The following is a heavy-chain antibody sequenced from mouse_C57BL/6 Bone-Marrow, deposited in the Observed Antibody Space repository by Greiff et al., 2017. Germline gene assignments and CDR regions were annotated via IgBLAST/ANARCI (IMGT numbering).Heavy chain of an antibody. CDR3: ARDDYDEAMDY. V-gene: IGHV1-19*01. Sequence: EVQLQQSGPVLVKPGASVKMSCKASGYTFTDYYMNWVKQSHGKSLEWIGVINPYNGGTSYNQKFKGKATLTVDTSSSTAYMELNSLTSEDSAVYYCARDDYDEAMDYWGQGTSVTVSS. D-gene: IGHD2-4*01. J-gene: IGHJ4*01. CDR2: INPYNGGT. CDR1: GYTFTDYY.